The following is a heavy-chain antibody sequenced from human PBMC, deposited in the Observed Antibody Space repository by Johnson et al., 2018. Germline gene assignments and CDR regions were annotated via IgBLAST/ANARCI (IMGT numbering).Heavy chain of an antibody. D-gene: IGHD4-23*01. Sequence: VQLVQSGGGLVQPGRSLRLSCAASGFTFDDYAMYWVRQPPGKGLEWVSGISWNGGTIGYADSVKGRFTISRDNAKNSLYLQMNSLRAEEPALYYCVKGIQYGGAAFDIWCHGTMVTVSS. J-gene: IGHJ3*02. CDR1: GFTFDDYA. V-gene: IGHV3-9*01. CDR3: VKGIQYGGAAFDI. CDR2: ISWNGGTI.